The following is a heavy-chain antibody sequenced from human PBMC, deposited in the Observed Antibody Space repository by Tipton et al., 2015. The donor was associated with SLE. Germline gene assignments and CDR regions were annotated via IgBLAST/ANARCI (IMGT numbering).Heavy chain of an antibody. CDR2: IRYSGST. Sequence: TLSLTCKISGGSISSYYWSWIRQPPGKGLEWIGYIRYSGSTRYNPSLQSRVTISVDTSKNQFSLKLSSVTAADTAVYYCARAAVYRDYSYGLDVWGQGTTVIVSS. D-gene: IGHD6-19*01. CDR1: GGSISSYY. CDR3: ARAAVYRDYSYGLDV. J-gene: IGHJ6*02. V-gene: IGHV4-59*01.